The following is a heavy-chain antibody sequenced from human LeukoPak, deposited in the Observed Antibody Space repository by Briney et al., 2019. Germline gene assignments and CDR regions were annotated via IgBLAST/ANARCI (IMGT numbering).Heavy chain of an antibody. CDR1: GFTFSHYS. J-gene: IGHJ3*02. D-gene: IGHD6-13*01. Sequence: GGSLRLSCAASGFTFSHYSVNWVRQAPGKGLEWVSSISSSSSYIYYADSVKGRFTISRDNAKNSLYLQMNSLRAEDTAVYYCARDQGDSSSWYSLGAFDIWGQGTMVTVSS. CDR2: ISSSSSYI. V-gene: IGHV3-21*01. CDR3: ARDQGDSSSWYSLGAFDI.